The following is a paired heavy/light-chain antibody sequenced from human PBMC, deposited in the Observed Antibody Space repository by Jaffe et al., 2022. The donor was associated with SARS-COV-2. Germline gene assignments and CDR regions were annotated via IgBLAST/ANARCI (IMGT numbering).Light chain of an antibody. Sequence: QSALTQPASVSGSPGQSITISCTGTSSDVGRYNLVSWYQSHPGKAPKLMVYEGTKRPSGVSNRFSGSKSGNTASLTISGLQAEDEADYYCCSYAGDSNFVFGGGTKLTVL. CDR1: SSDVGRYNL. V-gene: IGLV2-23*03. J-gene: IGLJ3*02. CDR2: EGT. CDR3: CSYAGDSNFV.
Heavy chain of an antibody. J-gene: IGHJ5*02. CDR1: GDTFSTYV. CDR3: AREFCNGGPCYGWFDP. V-gene: IGHV1-3*01. Sequence: QVHLVQSGAEVKEPGASVKVSCKASGDTFSTYVIHWVRQAPGQRLEWMGWINAGNGNTKYSQKFQDRVTITRDTSASTAYMELSSLRSEDTALYYCAREFCNGGPCYGWFDPWGQGTLVTVSS. CDR2: INAGNGNT. D-gene: IGHD2-15*01.